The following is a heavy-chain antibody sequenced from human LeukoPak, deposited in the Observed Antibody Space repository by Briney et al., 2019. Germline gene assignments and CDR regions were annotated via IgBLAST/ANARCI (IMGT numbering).Heavy chain of an antibody. V-gene: IGHV4-4*02. CDR1: GGSISSTNW. J-gene: IGHJ3*02. D-gene: IGHD2-15*01. Sequence: PSGTLSLTCAVSGGSISSTNWWSWVRQPPGKGLEWIGEIYRSGTTNYKPSLKSRVTISVDTSKNQFSLKLSSVTAADTAVYYCARVLVGAFDIWGQGTMVTVSS. CDR2: IYRSGTT. CDR3: ARVLVGAFDI.